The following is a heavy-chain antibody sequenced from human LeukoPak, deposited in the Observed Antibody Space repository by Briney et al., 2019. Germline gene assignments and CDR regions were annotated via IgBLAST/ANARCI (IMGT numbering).Heavy chain of an antibody. Sequence: GGSLRLSCAASGFTFSRFWMHWVGQAPGKGVVGVSRINSDGSITIYEDSVKVPFTISRDNAKNTLYLQMTSLRAEDTAVYYCARAGMYYYDSSGGGDAFYIWGQGTMVTVSS. V-gene: IGHV3-74*01. CDR3: ARAGMYYYDSSGGGDAFYI. CDR1: GFTFSRFW. J-gene: IGHJ3*02. D-gene: IGHD3-22*01. CDR2: INSDGSIT.